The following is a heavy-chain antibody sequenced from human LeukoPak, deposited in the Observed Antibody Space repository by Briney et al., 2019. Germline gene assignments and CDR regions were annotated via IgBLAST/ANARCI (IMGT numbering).Heavy chain of an antibody. D-gene: IGHD3-3*01. CDR1: GFTFRNYR. V-gene: IGHV3-7*01. CDR3: ARDFWGAYRVDFFDY. Sequence: PGGSLRLSSAPSGFTFRNYRMNCVRRAPGKGLEWVSNIKQEGSETYYVGSVRCRFTISRDNAKNSLYLQMNSLRAEDTAVYYCARDFWGAYRVDFFDYWGQGILVTVSS. CDR2: IKQEGSET. J-gene: IGHJ4*02.